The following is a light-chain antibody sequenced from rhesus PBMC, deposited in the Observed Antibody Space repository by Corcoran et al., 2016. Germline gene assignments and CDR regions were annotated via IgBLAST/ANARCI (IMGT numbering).Light chain of an antibody. CDR3: CSYAGSYTYI. V-gene: IGLV2-32*01. Sequence: QAALTQPRSVSGSPGQSVTISCTGTSSDIGGYNYVSWYQQHPGTAPKLMIYEVSKRPSGVSDLFSGSKSGNTASLTISGLQAEDDADYYCCSYAGSYTYIFGAGTRLTVL. CDR1: SSDIGGYNY. CDR2: EVS. J-gene: IGLJ1*01.